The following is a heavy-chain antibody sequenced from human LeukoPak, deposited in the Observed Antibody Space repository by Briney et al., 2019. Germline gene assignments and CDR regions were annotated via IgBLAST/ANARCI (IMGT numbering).Heavy chain of an antibody. Sequence: KPSETLSLTCTVSGGSINSYYWSWVRQPPGKGLEWIGYIFYTGSTNYNPSLKSRVTISVDTSKNQFSLKLSSVTAADTAVYYCARRTVVVTAIQRYFDLWGRGTLVTVSS. CDR1: GGSINSYY. J-gene: IGHJ2*01. CDR2: IFYTGST. V-gene: IGHV4-59*12. CDR3: ARRTVVVTAIQRYFDL. D-gene: IGHD2-21*02.